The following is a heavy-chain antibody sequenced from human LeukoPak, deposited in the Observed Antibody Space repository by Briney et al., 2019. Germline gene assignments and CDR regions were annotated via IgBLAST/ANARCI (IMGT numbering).Heavy chain of an antibody. CDR3: ARGITMIPRGAFGI. D-gene: IGHD3-22*01. CDR2: IIPIFGTA. J-gene: IGHJ3*02. V-gene: IGHV1-69*13. Sequence: GASVKVSCKASGGTFSSYAISWVRQAPGQGLEWMGGIIPIFGTANYAQKFQGRVTITADESTSTAYMELSSLRSEDTAVYYCARGITMIPRGAFGIWGQGTMVTVSS. CDR1: GGTFSSYA.